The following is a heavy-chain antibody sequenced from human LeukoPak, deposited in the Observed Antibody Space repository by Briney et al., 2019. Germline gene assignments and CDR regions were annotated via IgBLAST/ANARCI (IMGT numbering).Heavy chain of an antibody. Sequence: SETLSLTCTVSGGSINDYYWTWSRQTPGKRLEWLGYIHSNGNTSYSPSPKRRVIMSVDTSENHCSLRLSSVTTADTAVYDCARGVPYFDPSGDIYIDAFDIWGQGTMVTVSS. CDR3: ARGVPYFDPSGDIYIDAFDI. D-gene: IGHD2-15*01. V-gene: IGHV4-59*01. CDR1: GGSINDYY. CDR2: IHSNGNT. J-gene: IGHJ3*02.